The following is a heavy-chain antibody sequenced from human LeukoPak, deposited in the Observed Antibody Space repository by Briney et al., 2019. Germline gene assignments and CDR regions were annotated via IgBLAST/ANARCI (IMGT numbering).Heavy chain of an antibody. D-gene: IGHD2-21*02. CDR1: GFTFSSYA. V-gene: IGHV3-30*04. CDR2: ISYDGSNK. Sequence: PGGSLRLSCAASGFTFSSYAMHWVRQAPGKGLEWVAVISYDGSNKYYADSVKGRFTISRDNSKNTLYLQMNSLRAEDTAVYYCARDVPTYCGGDCSPSGGMDVWGKGTTVTVSS. J-gene: IGHJ6*04. CDR3: ARDVPTYCGGDCSPSGGMDV.